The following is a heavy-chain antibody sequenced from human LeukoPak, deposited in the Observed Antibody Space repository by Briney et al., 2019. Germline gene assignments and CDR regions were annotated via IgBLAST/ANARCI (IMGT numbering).Heavy chain of an antibody. J-gene: IGHJ4*02. Sequence: SVKVSYKASGGTFSSYAISWVRQAPGQGLEWMGGIIPIFGTANYAQKFQGRVTITADKSTSTAYMELSSLRSEDTAVYYCARVAPYCSSTSCYFNYWGQGTLVTVSS. CDR2: IIPIFGTA. D-gene: IGHD2-2*01. V-gene: IGHV1-69*06. CDR1: GGTFSSYA. CDR3: ARVAPYCSSTSCYFNY.